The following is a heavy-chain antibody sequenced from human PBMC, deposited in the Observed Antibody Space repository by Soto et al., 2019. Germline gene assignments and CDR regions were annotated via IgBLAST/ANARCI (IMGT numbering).Heavy chain of an antibody. CDR1: GYTFTGYY. CDR3: ARAGSTSWEIRPIDY. J-gene: IGHJ4*02. CDR2: INPNSGGT. Sequence: GASVKVSCKASGYTFTGYYMHWVRQAPGQGLEWMGWINPNSGGTNYAQKFQGWVTMTRDTSISTAYMELSSLRSEDTAVYYCARAGSTSWEIRPIDYWGQGTLVTVSS. V-gene: IGHV1-2*04. D-gene: IGHD2-2*01.